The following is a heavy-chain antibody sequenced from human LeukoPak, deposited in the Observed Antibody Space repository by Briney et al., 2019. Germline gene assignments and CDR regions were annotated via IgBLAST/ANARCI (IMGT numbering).Heavy chain of an antibody. CDR2: ISSSSSYI. Sequence: GGSLRLSCAASGFTFSSYTMNWVRQAPGKGLEWVSSISSSSSYIYYADSAKGRFTISRDNAKNSLYLQMNSLRAEDTAVYYCASAQGGYSYGPIDYWGREPWSPSPQ. V-gene: IGHV3-21*01. CDR3: ASAQGGYSYGPIDY. CDR1: GFTFSSYT. J-gene: IGHJ4*02. D-gene: IGHD5-18*01.